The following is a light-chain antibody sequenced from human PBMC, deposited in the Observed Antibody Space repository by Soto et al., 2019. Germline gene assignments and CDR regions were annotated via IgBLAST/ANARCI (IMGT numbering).Light chain of an antibody. J-gene: IGLJ2*01. CDR3: SSYTTSTVL. CDR1: SSDVGSYNR. V-gene: IGLV2-18*02. CDR2: EVS. Sequence: SALTQPPSVSGSPGQSVTISCTGTSSDVGSYNRVSWYQQPPGTAPKLIIYEVSNRPSGVPDRFSGSKSGNTASLTISGLQAEDEADFYCSSYTTSTVLFGGGTKLTVL.